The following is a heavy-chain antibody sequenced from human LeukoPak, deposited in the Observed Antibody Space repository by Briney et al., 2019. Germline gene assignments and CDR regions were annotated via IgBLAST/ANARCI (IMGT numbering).Heavy chain of an antibody. V-gene: IGHV1-2*02. CDR1: GYTFTGYY. CDR2: INPNSGGT. Sequence: ASVKVFCKASGYTFTGYYMHWVRQAPGQGLEWMRWINPNSGGTNYAQKFQGRVTMTRDTSISTAYMELSRLRSDDTAVYYCARDSYYYDSSGYNDYWGQGTLVTVSS. CDR3: ARDSYYYDSSGYNDY. D-gene: IGHD3-22*01. J-gene: IGHJ4*02.